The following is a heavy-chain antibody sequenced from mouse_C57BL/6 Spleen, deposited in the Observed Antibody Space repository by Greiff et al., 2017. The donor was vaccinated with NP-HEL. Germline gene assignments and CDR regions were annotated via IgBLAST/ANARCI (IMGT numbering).Heavy chain of an antibody. V-gene: IGHV2-2*01. CDR3: ASSHYCGSHYYAMDY. CDR1: GFSLTSYG. D-gene: IGHD1-1*01. J-gene: IGHJ4*01. Sequence: QVQLQQSGPGLVQPSQSLSITCTVSGFSLTSYGVHWVRQSPGKGLEWLGVIWSGGSTDYNAAFLSRLGISKDKSESQVYIKMNSLQADDTAIYYGASSHYCGSHYYAMDYWGQGTSVTVSS. CDR2: IWSGGST.